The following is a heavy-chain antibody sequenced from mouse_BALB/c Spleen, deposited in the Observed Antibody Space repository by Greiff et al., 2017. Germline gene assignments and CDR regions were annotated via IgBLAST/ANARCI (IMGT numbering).Heavy chain of an antibody. J-gene: IGHJ4*01. CDR3: ATIYYDYDPYYAMDY. D-gene: IGHD2-4*01. V-gene: IGHV1-4*01. Sequence: VKLMESGAELARPGASVKMSCKASGYTFTSYTMHWVKQRPGQGLEWIGYINPSSGYTNYNQKFKDKATLTADKSSSTAYMQLSSLTSEDSAVYYCATIYYDYDPYYAMDYWGQGTSVTVSS. CDR2: INPSSGYT. CDR1: GYTFTSYT.